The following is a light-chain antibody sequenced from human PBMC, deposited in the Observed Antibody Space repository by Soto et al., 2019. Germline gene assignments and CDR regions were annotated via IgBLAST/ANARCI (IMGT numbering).Light chain of an antibody. J-gene: IGLJ2*01. CDR1: SSDIRVYNY. CDR2: DVT. V-gene: IGLV2-14*03. CDR3: CSYVGDTTLV. Sequence: QSALTQPASVSGSPGQSITISCTGSSSDIRVYNYVSWYQQHPGKAPKLLIYDVTDRPSGVSNRFSGSKSGNTASLTISGLQAEDEADYYCCSYVGDTTLVFGGGTKLTVL.